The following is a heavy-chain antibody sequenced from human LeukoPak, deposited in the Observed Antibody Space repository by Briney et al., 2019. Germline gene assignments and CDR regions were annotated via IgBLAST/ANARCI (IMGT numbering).Heavy chain of an antibody. V-gene: IGHV1/OR15-1*04. J-gene: IGHJ4*02. Sequence: ASVKVSCKASGYIFTDYYMHWVRQAPGQELGWMGRINPNSGGSTSYAQKFQGRVTMTRDTSTSTVYMELSSLRSDDTAVYYCARDLRYLGIDYWGQGTLVTVSS. CDR1: GYIFTDYY. D-gene: IGHD3-9*01. CDR2: INPNSGGST. CDR3: ARDLRYLGIDY.